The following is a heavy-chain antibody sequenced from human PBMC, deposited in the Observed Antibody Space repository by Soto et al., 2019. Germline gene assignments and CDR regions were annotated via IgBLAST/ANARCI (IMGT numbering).Heavy chain of an antibody. CDR3: AKWGAIVAAGTRVYLYNAMDV. D-gene: IGHD1-26*01. J-gene: IGHJ6*02. Sequence: ASVKVSCKASGYTFTVYYMHWVRQAPGQGLEWMGWINPNSGDTNFAQRFQGRVTMTRDTSIGTAYMELRGLRSDDTAESYCAKWGAIVAAGTRVYLYNAMDVWGQGTTVTVSS. CDR1: GYTFTVYY. CDR2: INPNSGDT. V-gene: IGHV1-2*02.